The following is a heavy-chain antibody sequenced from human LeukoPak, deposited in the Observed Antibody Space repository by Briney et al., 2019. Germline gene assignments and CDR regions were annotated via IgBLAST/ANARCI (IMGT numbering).Heavy chain of an antibody. CDR1: GFTFSSYW. V-gene: IGHV3-74*01. J-gene: IGHJ4*02. CDR3: ARETVSGSYLG. CDR2: INSDGSST. D-gene: IGHD1-26*01. Sequence: GGSLRLSCAASGFTFSSYWMPWVRPAPGKGLVWVSRINSDGSSTSYADSVKGRLTISRDNAKNTLYLQMNSLRAEDTAVYYCARETVSGSYLGWGQGTLVTVSS.